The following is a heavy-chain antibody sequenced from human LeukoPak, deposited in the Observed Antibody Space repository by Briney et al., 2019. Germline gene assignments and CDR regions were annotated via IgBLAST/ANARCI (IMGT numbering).Heavy chain of an antibody. D-gene: IGHD3-16*01. Sequence: PGGSLRLSCAASGFTFSSYWMHWVRQAPGKGLVWVSRINSDGSSTSYADSVKGRFTISRDNAKNTLYLQMNSLRAEDTAVYYCASGAFPTPRDAFDIWGQGTMVTVSS. CDR2: INSDGSST. CDR1: GFTFSSYW. V-gene: IGHV3-74*01. J-gene: IGHJ3*02. CDR3: ASGAFPTPRDAFDI.